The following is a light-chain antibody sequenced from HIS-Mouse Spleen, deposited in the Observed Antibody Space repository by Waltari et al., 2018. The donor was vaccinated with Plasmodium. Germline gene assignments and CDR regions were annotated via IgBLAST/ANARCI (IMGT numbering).Light chain of an antibody. Sequence: EIVLTQSPGTLSLSPGERATLSCRASQRVSSSYLAWYQQKPGQAPRRLIYGASSRATGIPDRFSGSGSGTDFTLTISRLEPEDFAVYYCQQYGSSSWTFGQGTKVEIK. CDR2: GAS. V-gene: IGKV3-20*01. J-gene: IGKJ1*01. CDR3: QQYGSSSWT. CDR1: QRVSSSY.